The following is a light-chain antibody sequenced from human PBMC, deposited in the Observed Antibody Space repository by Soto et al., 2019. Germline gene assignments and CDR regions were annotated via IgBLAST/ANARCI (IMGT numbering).Light chain of an antibody. CDR2: DDN. J-gene: IGLJ1*01. CDR3: RSWDSSLSAYV. V-gene: IGLV1-51*01. CDR1: SSNIGGNS. Sequence: QSVLTQPPSVSAAPGQKVTISCSGSSSNIGGNSVSWYQQLPGTAPKLLIYDDNKRPSGIPDRFSGSKSGTSATLGITGFQTGDEADYYCRSWDSSLSAYVFATGTKVTVL.